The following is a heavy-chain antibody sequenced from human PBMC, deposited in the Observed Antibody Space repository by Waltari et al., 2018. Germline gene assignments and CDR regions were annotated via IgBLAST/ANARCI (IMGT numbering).Heavy chain of an antibody. D-gene: IGHD1-26*01. V-gene: IGHV5-51*01. CDR2: VYPVDSDT. Sequence: EVQLVQSGAEVKKPGESLKISCKGSGYSFTSYWIGWVRQMPGKGLEWMGIVYPVDSDTRESPSFQGQVPISAAQAISTAYLQWRSLKASDTAMDYCARHGGSSGVSTVGMDVWGQGTTVTVSS. CDR1: GYSFTSYW. J-gene: IGHJ6*02. CDR3: ARHGGSSGVSTVGMDV.